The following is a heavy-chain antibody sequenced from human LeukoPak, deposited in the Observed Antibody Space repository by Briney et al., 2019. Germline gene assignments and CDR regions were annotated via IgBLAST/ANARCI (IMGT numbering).Heavy chain of an antibody. V-gene: IGHV3-30*04. CDR3: ARGVSGSYYYYYMDV. CDR2: ISYDGSNK. J-gene: IGHJ6*03. Sequence: GGSLRLSCAASGFTFSSYAMHWVRQAPGKGLEWVAVISYDGSNKYYADSVKGRFTISRDNSKNTLYLQMNSLRAEDTAVYYCARGVSGSYYYYYMDVWGKGTTVTVSS. D-gene: IGHD1-26*01. CDR1: GFTFSSYA.